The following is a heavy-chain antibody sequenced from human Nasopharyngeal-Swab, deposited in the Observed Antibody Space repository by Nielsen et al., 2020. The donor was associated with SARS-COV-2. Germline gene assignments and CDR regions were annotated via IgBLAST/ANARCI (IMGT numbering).Heavy chain of an antibody. J-gene: IGHJ6*02. CDR2: ISHSGNP. Sequence: ESLKISCSVSGYSINFGYYWGWIRQPPGRGLELIASISHSGNPYYTPSLKSRVTISVDTSKDQVSLELRSLTAADTAVYYCARDKGFSMDVWGQGTTVTVSS. CDR1: GYSINFGYY. V-gene: IGHV4-38-2*02. CDR3: ARDKGFSMDV.